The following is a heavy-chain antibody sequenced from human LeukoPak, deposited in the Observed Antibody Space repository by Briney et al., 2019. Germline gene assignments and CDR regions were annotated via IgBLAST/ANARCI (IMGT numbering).Heavy chain of an antibody. Sequence: PGGSLRLSCAASGFTFSRYWMHWVRQAPGKGPLWVSRINSDGSSTKYADTVEGRFVISRDNARNILYLQMNSLRAEDTAVYYCARGTSAGGPISPFDFWGQGTVVTVSS. J-gene: IGHJ4*02. D-gene: IGHD6-13*01. CDR1: GFTFSRYW. CDR3: ARGTSAGGPISPFDF. CDR2: INSDGSST. V-gene: IGHV3-74*03.